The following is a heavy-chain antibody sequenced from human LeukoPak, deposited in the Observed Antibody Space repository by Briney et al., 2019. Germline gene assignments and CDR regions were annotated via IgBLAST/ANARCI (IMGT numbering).Heavy chain of an antibody. CDR2: ISGTSTYI. V-gene: IGHV3-21*01. Sequence: GRSLSLSCAASGFTFSSYAMSWVSQAPGKGLDWVSSISGTSTYIDYADSVKGRFTISRDNAKNSLYLQMNSLRVEDTAVYYCVRDHQLRDPGCWGQGTLVTVSS. CDR3: VRDHQLRDPGC. D-gene: IGHD5-24*01. J-gene: IGHJ4*02. CDR1: GFTFSSYA.